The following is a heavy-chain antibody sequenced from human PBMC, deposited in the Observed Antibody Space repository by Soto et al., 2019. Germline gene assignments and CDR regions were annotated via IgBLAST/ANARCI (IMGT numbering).Heavy chain of an antibody. J-gene: IGHJ4*02. CDR2: IIPILGIA. V-gene: IGHV1-69*08. Sequence: QVQLVQSGAEVKKPGSSVKVSCKASGGTFSSYTISWVRQAPGQGLEWMGRIIPILGIANYAQKFQGRVTITAYKSTSTAYMELSSLRSEDTAVYYCARDARYSGYDYFDYWGQGTLVTVSS. D-gene: IGHD5-12*01. CDR3: ARDARYSGYDYFDY. CDR1: GGTFSSYT.